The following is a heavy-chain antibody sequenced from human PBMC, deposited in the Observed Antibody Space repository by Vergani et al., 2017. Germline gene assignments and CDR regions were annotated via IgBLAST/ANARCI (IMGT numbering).Heavy chain of an antibody. CDR3: TRIAYCGGDCYWMDY. CDR1: GFTFGDYA. CDR2: IRSKAYGGTT. V-gene: IGHV3-49*04. J-gene: IGHJ4*02. D-gene: IGHD2-21*02. Sequence: EVQLVESGGGLVQPGRSLRLSCTASGFTFGDYAMSWVRQAPGKGLEWVGFIRSKAYGGTTEYAASLKGRFTISRDDSKSNAYLQMNSLKTEDTAVYYCTRIAYCGGDCYWMDYWGQGTLVTVSS.